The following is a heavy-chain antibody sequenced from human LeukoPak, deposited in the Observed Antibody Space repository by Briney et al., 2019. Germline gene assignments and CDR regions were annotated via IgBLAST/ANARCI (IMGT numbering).Heavy chain of an antibody. CDR2: TNAGNGNT. CDR3: ARERPTTTAFHV. CDR1: GNTFSSNI. Sequence: ASVKVSCKTSGNTFSSNIINWVRQAPGQRLDWMGWTNAGNGNTKYSEKFQGRVTITRDTSASTVYMEMSSLRSEDTAVYYCARERPTTTAFHVWGQGTMVTVS. D-gene: IGHD1-14*01. J-gene: IGHJ3*01. V-gene: IGHV1-3*01.